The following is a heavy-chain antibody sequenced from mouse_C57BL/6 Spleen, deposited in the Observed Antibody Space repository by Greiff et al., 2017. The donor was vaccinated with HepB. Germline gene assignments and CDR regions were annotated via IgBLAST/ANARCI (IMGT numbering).Heavy chain of an antibody. CDR2: IHPNSGST. CDR1: GYTFTSYW. J-gene: IGHJ4*01. CDR3: ARRGYGSFYAMDY. D-gene: IGHD1-1*01. V-gene: IGHV1-64*01. Sequence: QVQLQQSGAELVKPGASVKLSCKASGYTFTSYWMHWVKQRPGQGLEWIGMIHPNSGSTNYNEKFKSKATLTVDKSSSTAYMQLSSLTSEDSAVYYCARRGYGSFYAMDYWGQGTSVTVSS.